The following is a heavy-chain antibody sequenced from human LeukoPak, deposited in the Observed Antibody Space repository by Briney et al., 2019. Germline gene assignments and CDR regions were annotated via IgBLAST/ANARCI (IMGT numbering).Heavy chain of an antibody. CDR1: GFTFSSYA. J-gene: IGHJ6*02. CDR2: ISYDGSNK. Sequence: PGRSLRLSCAASGFTFSSYAMHWVRQAPGKGLEWVAVISYDGSNKYYADSVKGRFTISRDNSKNTLYLQMNSLRAEGTAVYYCARDRDVLLWFGELPPMDVWGQGTTVTVSS. D-gene: IGHD3-10*01. V-gene: IGHV3-30-3*01. CDR3: ARDRDVLLWFGELPPMDV.